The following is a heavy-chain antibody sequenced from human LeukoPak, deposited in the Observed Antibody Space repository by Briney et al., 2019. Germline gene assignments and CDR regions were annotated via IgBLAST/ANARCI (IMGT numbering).Heavy chain of an antibody. Sequence: GGSLRLSCAASGFTFSSYAMHWVRQAPGNGLEWVAVISYDGSNKYYADSVKGRFTISRDNSKNTLYLQMNSLRAEDTAVYYCARDNGEWEIPDAFDIWGQGTMVTVSS. D-gene: IGHD1-26*01. V-gene: IGHV3-30-3*01. CDR3: ARDNGEWEIPDAFDI. CDR2: ISYDGSNK. J-gene: IGHJ3*02. CDR1: GFTFSSYA.